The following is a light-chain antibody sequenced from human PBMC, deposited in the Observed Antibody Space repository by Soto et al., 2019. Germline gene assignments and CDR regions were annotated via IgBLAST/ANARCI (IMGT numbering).Light chain of an antibody. CDR2: AAS. V-gene: IGKV1-9*01. Sequence: DIQLTQSPSFLSASVGDRDTITCRASQGISSYLAWYQQKPGKAPKLLIYAASTLRSGVPSRFSGSGSGTEFTLTISSLQPEDFATYYCQQLNSYPLTFGPGTKVDIK. J-gene: IGKJ3*01. CDR1: QGISSY. CDR3: QQLNSYPLT.